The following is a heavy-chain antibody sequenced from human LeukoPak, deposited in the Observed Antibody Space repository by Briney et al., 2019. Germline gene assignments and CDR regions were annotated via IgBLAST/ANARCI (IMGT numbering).Heavy chain of an antibody. CDR2: ISGSGGST. CDR1: GFTFSNYA. V-gene: IGHV3-23*01. CDR3: AKDWSVAAGYYFDY. D-gene: IGHD6-13*01. J-gene: IGHJ4*02. Sequence: GGSLRLSCAASGFTFSNYAMSWVRQAPGKGLEWVSSISGSGGSTYYVDSVKGRFTISRDNSKNTLHLQMNILRAEDTAAYYCAKDWSVAAGYYFDYWGQGTLVTVSS.